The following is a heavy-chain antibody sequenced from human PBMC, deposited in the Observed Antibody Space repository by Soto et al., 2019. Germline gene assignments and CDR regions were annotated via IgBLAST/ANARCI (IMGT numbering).Heavy chain of an antibody. CDR2: ISAYNGNT. Sequence: GASVKVSCKASGYTFTSYGISWVRQAPGQGLEWMGWISAYNGNTNYAQKLQGRVTMTTDTSTSTAYMELRSLRSDDTAVYYCGRDSPLEYSGYDYPVNAFDIWGQGTMVTVSS. CDR1: GYTFTSYG. V-gene: IGHV1-18*01. J-gene: IGHJ3*02. D-gene: IGHD5-12*01. CDR3: GRDSPLEYSGYDYPVNAFDI.